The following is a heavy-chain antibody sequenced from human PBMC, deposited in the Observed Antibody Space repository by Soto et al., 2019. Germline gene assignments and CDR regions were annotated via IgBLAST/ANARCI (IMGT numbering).Heavy chain of an antibody. V-gene: IGHV3-23*01. Sequence: EVQLLESGGGLVQPGESLRLSCAASGFTFSNYAMSWVRQAPGKGLEWVSAISGSGISTYYADSVKGRFTISRDNSRNTLYLQMKSLGAEDTAMYYCSKDPIIGPRIAFDIWGQGTMVTVSS. CDR2: ISGSGIST. J-gene: IGHJ3*02. CDR3: SKDPIIGPRIAFDI. CDR1: GFTFSNYA. D-gene: IGHD3-3*01.